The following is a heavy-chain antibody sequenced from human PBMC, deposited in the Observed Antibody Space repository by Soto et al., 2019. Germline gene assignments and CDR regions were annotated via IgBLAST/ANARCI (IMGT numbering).Heavy chain of an antibody. CDR2: IYPGDSDT. D-gene: IGHD3-22*01. J-gene: IGHJ3*02. V-gene: IGHV5-51*01. Sequence: GESLKISCKGSGYIFTSYWIGWVRQMPGKGLEWMGIIYPGDSDTRYSPSFQGQVTISADKSISTAYLQWSSLKASDTAMYYCARQGDYYDSSGYYLVDAFDIWGQGTMVTVSS. CDR1: GYIFTSYW. CDR3: ARQGDYYDSSGYYLVDAFDI.